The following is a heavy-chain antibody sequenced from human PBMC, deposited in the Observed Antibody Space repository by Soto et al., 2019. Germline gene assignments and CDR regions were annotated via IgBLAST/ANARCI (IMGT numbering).Heavy chain of an antibody. CDR3: AKISPKDDYGDYDPLYYFDY. Sequence: GGSLRLSCAASGFTFSSYAMSWVRQAPGKGLEWVSAISGSGGSTYYADSVKGRFTISRDNSKNTRYLQMNSLRAEDTAVYYCAKISPKDDYGDYDPLYYFDYWGQGTLVTVSS. CDR1: GFTFSSYA. V-gene: IGHV3-23*01. J-gene: IGHJ4*02. CDR2: ISGSGGST. D-gene: IGHD4-17*01.